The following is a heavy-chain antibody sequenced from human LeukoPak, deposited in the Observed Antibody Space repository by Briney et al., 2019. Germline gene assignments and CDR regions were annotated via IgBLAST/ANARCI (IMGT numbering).Heavy chain of an antibody. D-gene: IGHD6-13*01. Sequence: ASVKVSCKASGYTFTGYYMHWVRQAPGQGLEWMGWINPNSGGTNYAQKFQGRVTMTRDTSISTAYMELSRLRSDDTAVYYCAKWYGVYSSSWYWFDPWGQGTLVTVSS. CDR3: AKWYGVYSSSWYWFDP. CDR1: GYTFTGYY. V-gene: IGHV1-2*02. J-gene: IGHJ5*02. CDR2: INPNSGGT.